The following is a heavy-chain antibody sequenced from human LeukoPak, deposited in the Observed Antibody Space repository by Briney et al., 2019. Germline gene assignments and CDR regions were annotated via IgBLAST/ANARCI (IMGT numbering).Heavy chain of an antibody. CDR3: ARFPQDCSSTSCYYYYYYGMDV. CDR1: GFTLSSYG. CDR2: IWYDGSNK. D-gene: IGHD2-2*01. Sequence: GRSLRLSCAASGFTLSSYGMHWVRQAPGKGLEWVAVIWYDGSNKYYADSVKGRFTISRDNSKNTLYLQMNSLRAEDTAVYYCARFPQDCSSTSCYYYYYYGMDVWGQGTTVTVSS. V-gene: IGHV3-33*01. J-gene: IGHJ6*02.